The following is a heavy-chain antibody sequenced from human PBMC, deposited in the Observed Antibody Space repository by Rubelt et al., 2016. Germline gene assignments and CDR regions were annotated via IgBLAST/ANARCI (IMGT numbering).Heavy chain of an antibody. V-gene: IGHV4-59*08. Sequence: QLQLQESGPGLVKPSETLSLTCTVSGGSINTFYWSWIRQPPGKGLEWIGYVFYTGSANYNPSLKSRVTISVDTSRNQFSLKRSAWTAADTAVYYCASNTKYSNWHGMNAWGQGTTVIVSS. CDR1: GGSINTFY. J-gene: IGHJ6*02. CDR3: ASNTKYSNWHGMNA. D-gene: IGHD6-6*01. CDR2: VFYTGSA.